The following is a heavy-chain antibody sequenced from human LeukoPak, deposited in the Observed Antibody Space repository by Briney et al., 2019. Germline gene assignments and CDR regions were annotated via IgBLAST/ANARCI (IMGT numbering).Heavy chain of an antibody. J-gene: IGHJ4*02. CDR1: GLTFSSHA. V-gene: IGHV3-64*02. CDR3: VKEISEANYFDF. CDR2: IVSNGGNT. Sequence: GGSLRLSCAASGLTFSSHAMHWVRQAPGKGLEYVSAIVSNGGNTYYADSVRGRFTISRDNSKDTVYLQMGSLRPEDTAVYYCVKEISEANYFDFWGQGTLVPVSS.